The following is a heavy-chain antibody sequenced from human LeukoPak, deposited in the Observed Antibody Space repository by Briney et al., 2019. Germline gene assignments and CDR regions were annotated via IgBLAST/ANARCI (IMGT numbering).Heavy chain of an antibody. Sequence: GRSLRLSCAASGFTFDDYAMHWVQQAPGKGLEWVSGISWNSGSIGYADSVKGRFTISRDNARNSLYLQMNSLRAEDTAVYYCARDQTTRTSGSHYYWFDPWGQGTLVTVSS. V-gene: IGHV3-9*01. CDR2: ISWNSGSI. CDR1: GFTFDDYA. D-gene: IGHD1-26*01. CDR3: ARDQTTRTSGSHYYWFDP. J-gene: IGHJ5*02.